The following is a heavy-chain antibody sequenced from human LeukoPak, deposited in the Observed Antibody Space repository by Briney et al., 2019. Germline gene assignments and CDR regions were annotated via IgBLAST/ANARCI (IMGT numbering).Heavy chain of an antibody. J-gene: IGHJ4*02. CDR1: GFTFSSYA. CDR2: ISYDGSNK. CDR3: TKDRVWNSFDS. D-gene: IGHD1-1*01. Sequence: PGGSPRLSCAASGFTFSSYAMHWVRQAPGKGLEWVAVISYDGSNKYYADSVKGRFTISRDNAKNTLYLQMNSLKNEDTAVYYCTKDRVWNSFDSWGQETLVTVSS. V-gene: IGHV3-30*14.